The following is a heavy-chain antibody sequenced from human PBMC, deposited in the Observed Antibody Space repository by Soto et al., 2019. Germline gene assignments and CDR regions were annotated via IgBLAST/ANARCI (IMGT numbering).Heavy chain of an antibody. CDR3: ARAQYCSSTSCSDDAFDI. CDR1: GYTFTGYY. V-gene: IGHV1-2*04. D-gene: IGHD2-2*01. J-gene: IGHJ3*02. Sequence: ASVKVSCKASGYTFTGYYMLWVRQAPGQGLEWMGWINPNSGGTNYAQKFQGWVTMTRDTSISTAYMELSRLRSDDTAVYYCARAQYCSSTSCSDDAFDIWGQGTMVTVSS. CDR2: INPNSGGT.